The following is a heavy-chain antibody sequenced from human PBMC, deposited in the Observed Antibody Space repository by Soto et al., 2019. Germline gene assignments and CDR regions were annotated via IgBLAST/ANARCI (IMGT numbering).Heavy chain of an antibody. CDR2: ISGSGGST. CDR3: AKRAGVQWELQPFDY. V-gene: IGHV3-23*01. Sequence: LRLSCAASGFTFSSYAMSWVRQAPGKGLEWVSAISGSGGSTYYADSAKGRFTISRDNSKNTLYLQMNSLRAEDTAVYYCAKRAGVQWELQPFDYWGQGTLVTVSS. CDR1: GFTFSSYA. D-gene: IGHD1-26*01. J-gene: IGHJ4*02.